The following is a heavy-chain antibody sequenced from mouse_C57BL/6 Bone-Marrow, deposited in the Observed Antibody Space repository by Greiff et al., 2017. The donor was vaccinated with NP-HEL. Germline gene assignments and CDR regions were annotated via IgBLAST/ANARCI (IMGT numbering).Heavy chain of an antibody. V-gene: IGHV5-6*01. CDR2: ISSGGSYT. D-gene: IGHD2-4*01. CDR3: ARHGRVPFDYAEAY. J-gene: IGHJ3*01. CDR1: GFTFSSYG. Sequence: EVMLVESGGDLVKPGGSLKLSCAASGFTFSSYGMSWVRQPPDKRLEWVATISSGGSYTNYTQSVKGRFPISRDNAKNTLYLQMSSLKSEDTAMYYCARHGRVPFDYAEAYWGQGTLVTVSA.